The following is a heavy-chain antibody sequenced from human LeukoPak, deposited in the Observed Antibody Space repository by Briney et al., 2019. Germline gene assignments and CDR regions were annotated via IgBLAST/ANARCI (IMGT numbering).Heavy chain of an antibody. J-gene: IGHJ4*02. Sequence: SETLSLTCTVSGGSVSSGSYYWSWIRQPPGKGLEWIGEINHSGSTNYNPSLKSRVTISVDTSKNQFSLKLSSVTAADTAVYYCARGKRYWGQGTLVTVSS. V-gene: IGHV4-39*07. CDR2: INHSGST. D-gene: IGHD3-10*01. CDR3: ARGKRY. CDR1: GGSVSSGSYY.